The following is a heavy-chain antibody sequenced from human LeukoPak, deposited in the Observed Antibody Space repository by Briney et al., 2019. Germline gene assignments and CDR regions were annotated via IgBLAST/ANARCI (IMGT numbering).Heavy chain of an antibody. CDR1: GFTFNNYA. D-gene: IGHD6-13*01. J-gene: IGHJ4*02. CDR2: ISNTGSST. V-gene: IGHV3-23*01. CDR3: AKGIEYSNSWTFDY. Sequence: GGSLRLSCAASGFTFNNYAMNWGRPAPGKGRERVSAISNTGSSTYYADSVKGRFIISSDNSKNTVFLQINSPRAEDTAVYYCAKGIEYSNSWTFDYWGQGTLVTVSS.